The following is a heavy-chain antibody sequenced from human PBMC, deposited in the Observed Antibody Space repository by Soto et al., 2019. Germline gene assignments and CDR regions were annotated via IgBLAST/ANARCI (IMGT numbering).Heavy chain of an antibody. V-gene: IGHV3-23*01. D-gene: IGHD4-17*01. CDR3: VDEYGFGY. J-gene: IGHJ4*02. CDR2: ISGSGGTT. CDR1: GFTFSSYA. Sequence: GGSLRLSCAASGFTFSSYAMSWVRQAPGKGLEWVSAISGSGGTTYYADSVKGRFTISRDDSKNTLYLQMNGLRVEDTAVYYCVDEYGFGYWGQGTLVTVSS.